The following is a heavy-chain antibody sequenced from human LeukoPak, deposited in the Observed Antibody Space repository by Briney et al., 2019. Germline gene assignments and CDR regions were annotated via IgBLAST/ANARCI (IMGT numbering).Heavy chain of an antibody. D-gene: IGHD2-15*01. CDR1: GFTFSSHG. CDR3: ASRHCSGGSCLYYFDY. J-gene: IGHJ4*02. CDR2: IVGGAGGT. V-gene: IGHV3-23*01. Sequence: PGGPLRLSCAASGFTFSSHGMSWVRQAPGKGLEWVSGIVGGAGGTYYTDSVKGRFTISRDNPKNSLYLQMNSLRAEDTAVYYCASRHCSGGSCLYYFDYWGQGTLVTVSS.